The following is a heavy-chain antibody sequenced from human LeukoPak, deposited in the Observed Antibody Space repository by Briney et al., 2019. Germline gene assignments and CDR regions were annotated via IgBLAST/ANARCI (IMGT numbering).Heavy chain of an antibody. CDR3: AKGGAASALYYYYGMDV. CDR2: ISGSGGST. V-gene: IGHV3-23*01. J-gene: IGHJ6*02. Sequence: GGSLRLSCAASGFTFSSYAMSWVRQAPGKGREWVSAISGSGGSTYYADSVKGRFTISRDNSKNTLYLQMNSLRAEDTAVYSCAKGGAASALYYYYGMDVWGQGTTVTVSS. CDR1: GFTFSSYA. D-gene: IGHD4/OR15-4a*01.